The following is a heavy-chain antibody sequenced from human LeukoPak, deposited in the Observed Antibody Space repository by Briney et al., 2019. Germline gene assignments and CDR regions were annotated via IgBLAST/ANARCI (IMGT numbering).Heavy chain of an antibody. J-gene: IGHJ6*04. V-gene: IGHV4-34*01. CDR1: GGSFSGYY. D-gene: IGHD3-10*01. CDR2: INHSGST. Sequence: SETLSPTCAVYGGSFSGYYWSWIRQPPGKGLEWIGEINHSGSTNYNPSLKSRVTISVDTSKNQFSLKLSSVTAADTAVYYCARGTFMVRGTLGSNYGMDVWGKGTTVTVSS. CDR3: ARGTFMVRGTLGSNYGMDV.